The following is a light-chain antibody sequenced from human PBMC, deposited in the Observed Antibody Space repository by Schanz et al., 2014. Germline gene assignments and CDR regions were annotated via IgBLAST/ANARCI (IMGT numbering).Light chain of an antibody. CDR2: DTS. J-gene: IGKJ3*01. V-gene: IGKV3-11*01. CDR3: QHRLGWPLT. Sequence: EIVLTQSPATLSLSPGERAILSCRASQSISIYLAWYQQKPGQAPRLLIYDTSNRATGVPARFSGSGSGTDFTLTISSLEPDDFAVYYCQHRLGWPLTFGPGTKVEI. CDR1: QSISIY.